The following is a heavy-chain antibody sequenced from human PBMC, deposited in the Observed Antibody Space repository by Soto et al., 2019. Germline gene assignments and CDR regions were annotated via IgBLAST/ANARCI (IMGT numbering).Heavy chain of an antibody. CDR3: ARGSLYDILTGSYWYFDL. D-gene: IGHD3-9*01. Sequence: EVQLVESGGGLVQPGGSLRLSCAASGFTVSSNYMSWVRQAPGKGLEWVSVIYSGGSTYYADSVKGRFTISRDNSKNTRYLQMNSLRAEDTAVYYCARGSLYDILTGSYWYFDLWGRGTLVTVSS. V-gene: IGHV3-66*01. J-gene: IGHJ2*01. CDR1: GFTVSSNY. CDR2: IYSGGST.